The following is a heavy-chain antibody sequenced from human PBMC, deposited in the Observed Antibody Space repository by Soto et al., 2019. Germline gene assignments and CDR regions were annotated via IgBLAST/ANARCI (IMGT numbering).Heavy chain of an antibody. CDR3: VRGRKRPRGSYRTIYYYGMDV. CDR1: GGSISSGGYY. D-gene: IGHD3-16*02. Sequence: SETLSLTCTVSGGSISSGGYYWSWIRQHPGKGLEWIGYIYYSGSAYYNPSLKSRVTISVDTSKNQFSLKLSSVTAADTAVYYCVRGRKRPRGSYRTIYYYGMDVWGQGTTVTVSS. J-gene: IGHJ6*02. V-gene: IGHV4-31*03. CDR2: IYYSGSA.